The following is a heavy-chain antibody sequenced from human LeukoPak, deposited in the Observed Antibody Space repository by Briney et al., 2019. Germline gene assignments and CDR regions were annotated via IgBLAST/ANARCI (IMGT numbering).Heavy chain of an antibody. CDR1: VYTFTGYY. J-gene: IGHJ4*02. D-gene: IGHD1-14*01. CDR2: INPNSGGT. CDR3: ARGPDEFDY. Sequence: SVKVSYKSSVYTFTGYYMHWVRQAPGQAREWMGWINPNSGGTNYAQKFQGRVTMTRDTSISTAYMELSRLRSDDTAVYYCARGPDEFDYWGQGTLVTVSS. V-gene: IGHV1-2*02.